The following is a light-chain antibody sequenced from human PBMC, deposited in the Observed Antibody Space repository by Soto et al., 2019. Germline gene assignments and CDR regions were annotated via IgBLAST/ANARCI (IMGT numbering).Light chain of an antibody. CDR3: AAWDDSLSGVL. CDR2: SNN. J-gene: IGLJ2*01. Sequence: QSVLTQPPSASGTPGQRVSISCSGSVSNIGSNNVCWYQQLPGTAPKLLIYSNNQRPSGVPDRFSGSKSGTSASLAISGLRSEDEADFYCAAWDDSLSGVLFGGGTKLTVL. V-gene: IGLV1-47*01. CDR1: VSNIGSNN.